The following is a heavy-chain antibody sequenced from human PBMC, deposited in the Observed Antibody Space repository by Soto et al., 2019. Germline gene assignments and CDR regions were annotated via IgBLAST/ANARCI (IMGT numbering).Heavy chain of an antibody. D-gene: IGHD1-1*01. CDR3: AKDPPTTGTTFDY. CDR1: GFTFSSFA. Sequence: PGGSLRLSCAASGFTFSSFAMSWVRQAPGKGLEWVSTINKSGGSTYYADSVKGRFTISSDNSKNMLFLQINGLRAEDTAVYYCAKDPPTTGTTFDYWGRGTLVTAPQ. V-gene: IGHV3-23*01. J-gene: IGHJ4*02. CDR2: INKSGGST.